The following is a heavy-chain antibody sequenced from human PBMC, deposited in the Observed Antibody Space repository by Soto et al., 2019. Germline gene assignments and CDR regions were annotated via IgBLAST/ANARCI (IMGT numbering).Heavy chain of an antibody. Sequence: EVQLLESGGGLVQPGGSLRLFCAGSGFTFINYAMNWVRQVPGKGLEWVSSISGGGDAAFFPDSVRGRFTISRDNSKNTVTLQMNSLGVDDTAVYYCARKILGSTSRPNYWYFDVWGRGTLVTVSS. CDR3: ARKILGSTSRPNYWYFDV. V-gene: IGHV3-23*01. CDR1: GFTFINYA. J-gene: IGHJ2*01. CDR2: ISGGGDAA. D-gene: IGHD3-16*01.